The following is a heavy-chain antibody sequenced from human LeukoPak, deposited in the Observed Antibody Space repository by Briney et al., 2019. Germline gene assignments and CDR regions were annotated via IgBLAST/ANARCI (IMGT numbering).Heavy chain of an antibody. Sequence: GASVKVSCKASGYTFTSYGISWVRQAPGQGLEWMGWINPNSGGTNYAQKFQGRVTMTRDTSISTAYMELSRLRSDDTAVYYCAREASGVDSSGSDYWGQGTLVTVSS. V-gene: IGHV1-2*02. CDR2: INPNSGGT. CDR3: AREASGVDSSGSDY. D-gene: IGHD3-22*01. J-gene: IGHJ4*02. CDR1: GYTFTSYG.